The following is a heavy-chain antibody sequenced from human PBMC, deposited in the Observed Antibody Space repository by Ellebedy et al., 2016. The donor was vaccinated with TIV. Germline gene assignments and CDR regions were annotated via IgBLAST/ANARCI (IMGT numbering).Heavy chain of an antibody. D-gene: IGHD3-10*01. CDR3: ARQPEGELLSGNWFDP. CDR1: GYSFTSYW. CDR2: IDPSDSYT. Sequence: GESPKISCKGFGYSFTSYWISWVRQMPGKGLEWMGRIDPSDSYTNYSPSFQGHVTISADKSISTAYLQWSSLKASDTAMYYCARQPEGELLSGNWFDPWGQGTLVTVSS. V-gene: IGHV5-10-1*01. J-gene: IGHJ5*02.